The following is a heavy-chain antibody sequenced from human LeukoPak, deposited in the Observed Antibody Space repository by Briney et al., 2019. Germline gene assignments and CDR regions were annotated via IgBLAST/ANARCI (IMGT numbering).Heavy chain of an antibody. CDR2: ITPNLAIT. V-gene: IGHV1-69*04. J-gene: IGHJ4*02. Sequence: ASVKVSCKASGGTFSSYSISWVRQAPGQGPEWLGRITPNLAITDYAQKFRGRVTLTADKSTSTVYMELGSLTSEDTAAYYCARDSALRCSSTSCYFDYWGQGTLVTVSS. CDR1: GGTFSSYS. CDR3: ARDSALRCSSTSCYFDY. D-gene: IGHD2-2*01.